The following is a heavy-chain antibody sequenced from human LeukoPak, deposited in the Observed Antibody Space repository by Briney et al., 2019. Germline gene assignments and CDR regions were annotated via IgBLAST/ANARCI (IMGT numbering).Heavy chain of an antibody. V-gene: IGHV3-7*01. J-gene: IGHJ6*03. CDR3: ARAGSSSPRSGGYYYYYMDV. CDR1: GFTFSGYW. CDR2: IKQDGSGK. Sequence: GSLRLSCAASGFTFSGYWMSWVRQAPGKGLEWVANIKQDGSGKYYVDSVKGRFTISRDNAKNSLYLQMNSLRAEDTAVYYCARAGSSSPRSGGYYYYYMDVWGKGTTVTVSS. D-gene: IGHD6-6*01.